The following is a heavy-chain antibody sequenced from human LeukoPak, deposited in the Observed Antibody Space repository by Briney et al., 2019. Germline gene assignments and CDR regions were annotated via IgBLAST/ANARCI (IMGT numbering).Heavy chain of an antibody. CDR3: ARDLNWETY. V-gene: IGHV3-7*01. CDR1: GVTFSSYW. Sequence: PGGSLRLSCAVSGVTFSSYWMTWVRQAPGKGLEWVANIKTDGSQIYYVDSVKGRFTISRDNAKNSLYLQMNSLRAEDTAVYYCARDLNWETYWGQGTLVSVSS. J-gene: IGHJ4*02. D-gene: IGHD7-27*01. CDR2: IKTDGSQI.